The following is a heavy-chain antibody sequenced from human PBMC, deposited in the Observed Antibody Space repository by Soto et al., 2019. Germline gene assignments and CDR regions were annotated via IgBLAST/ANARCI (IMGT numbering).Heavy chain of an antibody. J-gene: IGHJ3*02. D-gene: IGHD1-1*01. V-gene: IGHV3-23*01. Sequence: GGSLRLSCAASGFSFSSYTMSWVRQTPGKGLEWVSVISGSGETTYYADSVKGHFTISRDNSKNTLYLQMNSLRAEDTAPFYCARVLNGAFDMWGQGTLVTVSS. CDR2: ISGSGETT. CDR1: GFSFSSYT. CDR3: ARVLNGAFDM.